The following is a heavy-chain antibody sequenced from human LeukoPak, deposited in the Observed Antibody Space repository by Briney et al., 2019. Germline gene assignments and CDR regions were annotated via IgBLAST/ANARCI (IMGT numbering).Heavy chain of an antibody. J-gene: IGHJ4*02. CDR3: ARAAGPLAAPDF. V-gene: IGHV4-59*01. CDR2: IYYSGST. Sequence: PSETLSLTCTVSGGSISSYYWSWIRQPPGKRLEWIGYIYYSGSTSYNPSLKSRVTISVDTSKNQFSLKLSSVTAADTAVYYCARAAGPLAAPDFWGQGTPVTVSS. D-gene: IGHD6-13*01. CDR1: GGSISSYY.